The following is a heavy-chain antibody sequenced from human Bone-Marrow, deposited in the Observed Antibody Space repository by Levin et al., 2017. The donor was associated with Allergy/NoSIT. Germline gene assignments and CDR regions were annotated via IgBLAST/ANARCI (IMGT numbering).Heavy chain of an antibody. Sequence: SETLSLTCTVSSGSLDTYYWTWIRQPAGKGLEWIGRVASRGSTNYNPSLKSRLTMSIDTSKNQFSLKMRSVTAADTATYYCARINYGSGSFFDPWGQGILVTVSS. CDR3: ARINYGSGSFFDP. D-gene: IGHD3-10*01. V-gene: IGHV4-4*07. CDR1: SGSLDTYY. CDR2: VASRGST. J-gene: IGHJ5*02.